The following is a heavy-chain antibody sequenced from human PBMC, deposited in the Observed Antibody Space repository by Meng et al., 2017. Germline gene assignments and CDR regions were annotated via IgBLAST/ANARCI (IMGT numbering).Heavy chain of an antibody. CDR2: IVYSGST. V-gene: IGHV4-61*01. CDR1: AGSVGSGNYY. J-gene: IGHJ4*02. D-gene: IGHD4-17*01. Sequence: VRLPHSGPGLVVALATLSLTCTVPAGSVGSGNYYWSWIRQPPGKGLEWIGYIVYSGSTTYNPSLKTRVTISVDTSKNQFSLKLTSVTAADTAVYFCARDVGGDYETLFDYWGQGTLVTVSS. CDR3: ARDVGGDYETLFDY.